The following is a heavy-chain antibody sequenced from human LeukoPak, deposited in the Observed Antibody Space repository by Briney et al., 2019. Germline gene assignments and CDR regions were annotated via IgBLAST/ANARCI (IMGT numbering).Heavy chain of an antibody. D-gene: IGHD6-13*01. Sequence: PSETLSLTCTVSGGSISSTTYYWVWIRQPPGKGLEWIGSIYYSGSTYYNPSLKSRVTVSVDTAKNQFSLKLSSVTAADTAVYYCARHASYSSSWTDFDFWGQGALVAVSS. CDR2: IYYSGST. CDR1: GGSISSTTYY. V-gene: IGHV4-39*01. CDR3: ARHASYSSSWTDFDF. J-gene: IGHJ4*02.